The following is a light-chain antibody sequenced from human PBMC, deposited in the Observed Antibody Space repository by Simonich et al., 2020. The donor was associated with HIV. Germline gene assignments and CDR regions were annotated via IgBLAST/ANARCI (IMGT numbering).Light chain of an antibody. CDR2: KAS. Sequence: DIQMTQSPSTLSASVGDRVTITCRASQSISSWLAWYQQKPGKAPKLLIYKASSLESGVPSRFSGSGSGTEFTLTISSLQPDDFATYYCQQLNSYPLYTFGQGTKLEIK. J-gene: IGKJ2*01. CDR1: QSISSW. CDR3: QQLNSYPLYT. V-gene: IGKV1-5*03.